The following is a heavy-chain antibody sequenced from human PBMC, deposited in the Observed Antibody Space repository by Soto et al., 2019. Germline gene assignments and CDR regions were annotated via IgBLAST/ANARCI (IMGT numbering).Heavy chain of an antibody. CDR3: TRDGDGRMTTNPYYYYGMDV. D-gene: IGHD2-21*02. J-gene: IGHJ6*02. CDR1: GGSIYTYY. Sequence: SETLSLTCNVSGGSIYTYYWNWIRQSPGKGLEWIGYISDGGSTNYNPSLKSRVTISVDTSKKQVSLKLSSVSAADTAVYYCTRDGDGRMTTNPYYYYGMDVWGPGITVTVSS. CDR2: ISDGGST. V-gene: IGHV4-59*01.